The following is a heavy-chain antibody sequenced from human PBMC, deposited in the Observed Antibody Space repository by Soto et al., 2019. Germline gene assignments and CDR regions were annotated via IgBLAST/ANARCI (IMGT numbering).Heavy chain of an antibody. CDR2: NSAHNGNT. Sequence: QVQLVQSGAEVKKPGASVKVSCKASGYTFTSYGISWVRQAPGQGLEWIGWNSAHNGNTNYAQKTQDRVTITTDTSTSTAYMELRSLRSYDTAVYYCARQISSSWPGTFWDYYGMDVWGQGTTVTVSS. CDR1: GYTFTSYG. CDR3: ARQISSSWPGTFWDYYGMDV. J-gene: IGHJ6*02. D-gene: IGHD6-13*01. V-gene: IGHV1-18*01.